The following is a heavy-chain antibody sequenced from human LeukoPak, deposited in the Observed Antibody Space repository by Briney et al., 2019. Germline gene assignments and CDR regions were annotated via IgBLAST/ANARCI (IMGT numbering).Heavy chain of an antibody. CDR1: GGSISSSSYY. J-gene: IGHJ5*02. D-gene: IGHD2-15*01. CDR2: IYYSGST. Sequence: SETLSLTCTVSGGSISSSSYYWDWIRQPPGKGLEWIGSIYYSGSTYYNPSLKSRVTISVDTSKNQFSLKLSSVTAADTAVYYCATTTRYCSGGSCYNFRFDPWGQGTLVTVSS. CDR3: ATTTRYCSGGSCYNFRFDP. V-gene: IGHV4-39*01.